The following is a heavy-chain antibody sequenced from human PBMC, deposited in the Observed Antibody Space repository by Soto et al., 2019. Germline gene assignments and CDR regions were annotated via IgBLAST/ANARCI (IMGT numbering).Heavy chain of an antibody. V-gene: IGHV1-69*01. J-gene: IGHJ5*02. CDR2: IIPIFGTA. Sequence: QVQLVQSGAEVKKPGSSVKVSCKASGGTFSSYAISWVRQAPGQGLEWMGGIIPIFGTANYAQKFQGRVTITADESTSTAYMELSSLRSEDTAVYYCVRDVDYGDYDLGWFDPWGQGTLVTVSS. CDR3: VRDVDYGDYDLGWFDP. CDR1: GGTFSSYA. D-gene: IGHD4-17*01.